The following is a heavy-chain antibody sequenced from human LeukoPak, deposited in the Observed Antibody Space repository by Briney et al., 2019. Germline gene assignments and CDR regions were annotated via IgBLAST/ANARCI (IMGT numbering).Heavy chain of an antibody. Sequence: ASVKVSCKASGYTFTSYYMHWVRQAPGQGLEWMGIINPSGGSTSYAQKFQGRVTTTRDTSTSTVYMELSSLRSEDTAVYYCASGGNIAVAGTDVARLLPCDYWGQGTLVTVSS. CDR2: INPSGGST. D-gene: IGHD6-19*01. V-gene: IGHV1-46*01. CDR1: GYTFTSYY. CDR3: ASGGNIAVAGTDVARLLPCDY. J-gene: IGHJ4*02.